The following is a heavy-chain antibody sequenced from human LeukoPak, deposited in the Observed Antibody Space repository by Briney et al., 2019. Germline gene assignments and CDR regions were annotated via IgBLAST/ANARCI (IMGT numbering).Heavy chain of an antibody. V-gene: IGHV3-21*01. J-gene: IGHJ3*02. CDR3: ASYVWGTYRCSAFDI. Sequence: GGSLRLSCAASGFTFSSYSMNWVRQAPGKGLEWVSSISSSSSYIYYADSVKGRFTISRDNAKNSLYLQMNSLRAEDTAVYYCASYVWGTYRCSAFDIWGQGTKVTVSS. D-gene: IGHD3-16*02. CDR1: GFTFSSYS. CDR2: ISSSSSYI.